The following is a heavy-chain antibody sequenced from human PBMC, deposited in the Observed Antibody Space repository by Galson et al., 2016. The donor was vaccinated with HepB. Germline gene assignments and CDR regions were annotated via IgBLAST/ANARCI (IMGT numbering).Heavy chain of an antibody. V-gene: IGHV1-24*01. J-gene: IGHJ2*01. D-gene: IGHD5-12*01. Sequence: SVKVSCKVSGYSLTEVSMHWVRQAPGKGLEWMGGFDSEDGETIYAQKFQGRVNMTDDASTDTAYMQLSSLTSEDAAVYYCTTARVNWLGWSRNWFFEFWGRGTLVIVSS. CDR3: TTARVNWLGWSRNWFFEF. CDR2: FDSEDGET. CDR1: GYSLTEVS.